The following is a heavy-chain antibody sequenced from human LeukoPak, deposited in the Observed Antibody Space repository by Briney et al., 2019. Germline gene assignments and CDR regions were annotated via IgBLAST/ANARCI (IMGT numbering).Heavy chain of an antibody. CDR3: ARVPSHGQGWFDP. CDR1: GGSISSYY. J-gene: IGHJ5*02. V-gene: IGHV4-59*01. Sequence: KPSETLSLTCTVSGGSISSYYWSWIRQPPGKGLEWIGYIYYSGSTNYNPSLKSRVTISVDTSKNQFSLKLSSVTAADTAVYYSARVPSHGQGWFDPWGQGTLVTVSS. CDR2: IYYSGST.